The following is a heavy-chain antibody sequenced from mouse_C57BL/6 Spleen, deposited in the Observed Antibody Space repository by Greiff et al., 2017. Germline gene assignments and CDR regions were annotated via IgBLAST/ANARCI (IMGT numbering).Heavy chain of an antibody. V-gene: IGHV1-39*01. Sequence: VQLQQSGPELVKPGASVKISCKASGYSFTDYNMNWVKQINGKSLEWIGVINPNYGTTSYNQKFKGKATLTVDQSSSTAYMQLNSLTSEDSAVYYCARSGYYGSSSLWYFDVWGTGTTVTVSS. CDR2: INPNYGTT. CDR1: GYSFTDYN. CDR3: ARSGYYGSSSLWYFDV. D-gene: IGHD1-1*01. J-gene: IGHJ1*03.